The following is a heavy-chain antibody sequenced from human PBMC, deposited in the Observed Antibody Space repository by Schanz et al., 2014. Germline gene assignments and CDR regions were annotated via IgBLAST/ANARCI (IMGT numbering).Heavy chain of an antibody. V-gene: IGHV1-69*04. CDR2: IIPILGIA. CDR1: GYTFTSYG. CDR3: ARGYGDSPTDF. J-gene: IGHJ4*02. Sequence: QVQLVQSGAEVKKPGASVKVSCKASGYTFTSYGINWVGQAPGQGLEWMGRIIPILGIANYAQKFQGRVTITADRSTSTAYMELSSLRSEDTAVYYCARGYGDSPTDFWGQGTLVTVSS. D-gene: IGHD4-17*01.